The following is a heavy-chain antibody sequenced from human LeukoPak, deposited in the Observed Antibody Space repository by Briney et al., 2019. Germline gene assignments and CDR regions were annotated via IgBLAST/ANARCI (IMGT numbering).Heavy chain of an antibody. V-gene: IGHV5-51*01. CDR2: IYPGDSDT. CDR1: GYSFTSYW. Sequence: GESLKISCKGSGYSFTSYWIGWVRQMRGKGLECMGIIYPGDSDTRYSPPFQGQVTLSAEKSISTAYLQWSSLKASDTDMYYCARGMYYDSSGYYWVVGPETGAFDIWGQGTMVTVSS. CDR3: ARGMYYDSSGYYWVVGPETGAFDI. D-gene: IGHD3-22*01. J-gene: IGHJ3*02.